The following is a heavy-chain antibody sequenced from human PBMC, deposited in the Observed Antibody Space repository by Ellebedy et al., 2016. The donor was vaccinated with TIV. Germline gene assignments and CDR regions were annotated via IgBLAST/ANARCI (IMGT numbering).Heavy chain of an antibody. D-gene: IGHD5-24*01. CDR1: GGSISSYY. CDR2: IYYSGST. J-gene: IGHJ6*02. CDR3: ARDRRVERYYGMDV. V-gene: IGHV4-59*01. Sequence: MPGGSLRLSCTVSGGSISSYYWSWIRQPPGKGLEWIGYIYYSGSTNYNPSLKSRVTISVDTSKNQFSLKLSSVTAADTAVYYCARDRRVERYYGMDVWGQGTTVTVSS.